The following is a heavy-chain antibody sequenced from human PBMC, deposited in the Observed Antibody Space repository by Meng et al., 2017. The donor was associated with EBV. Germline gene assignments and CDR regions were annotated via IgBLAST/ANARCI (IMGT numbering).Heavy chain of an antibody. J-gene: IGHJ4*02. CDR3: AGAGSRGNYKSIDY. V-gene: IGHV1-3*01. CDR1: GFSFTSYG. CDR2: FNAGNDNT. D-gene: IGHD1-26*01. Sequence: QGRLGQSGAEGKKPGASVKVSCKASGFSFTSYGMHWVRQAPGQRLEWMGWFNAGNDNTEYSQKFQGRVTITRDTSASTAYMELSNLISEDTAVYYCAGAGSRGNYKSIDYWGQGTLVTVSS.